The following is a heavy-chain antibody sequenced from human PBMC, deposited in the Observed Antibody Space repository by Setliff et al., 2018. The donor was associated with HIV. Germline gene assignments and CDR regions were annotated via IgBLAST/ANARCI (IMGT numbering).Heavy chain of an antibody. J-gene: IGHJ3*02. D-gene: IGHD4-17*01. V-gene: IGHV3-74*01. CDR3: ARDQTTVTTGQYRIDDAFDI. Sequence: PGGSLRLSCAASGFTFSSYWMHWVRQAPGKGLVWVSRINSDGSSTSYADSVKGRFTISRDNAKNTLYLQMNSLRAEDTAVYYCARDQTTVTTGQYRIDDAFDIWGQGTMVTVSS. CDR1: GFTFSSYW. CDR2: INSDGSST.